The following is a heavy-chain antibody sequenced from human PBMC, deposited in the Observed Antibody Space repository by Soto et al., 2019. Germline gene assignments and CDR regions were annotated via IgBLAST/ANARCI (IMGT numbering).Heavy chain of an antibody. Sequence: GGSLRLSCAASGFTFSSYSMNWVRQAPGKGLEWVSSISSSSSYIYYADSVKGRFTISRDAANNTLYLQMSSLRADDTAVYYCARAVATSGRAMDVWGQGTTVTVSS. D-gene: IGHD5-12*01. CDR2: ISSSSSYI. CDR1: GFTFSSYS. CDR3: ARAVATSGRAMDV. J-gene: IGHJ6*02. V-gene: IGHV3-21*01.